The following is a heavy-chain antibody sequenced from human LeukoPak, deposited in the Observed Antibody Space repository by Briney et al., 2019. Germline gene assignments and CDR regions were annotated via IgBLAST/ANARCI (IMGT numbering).Heavy chain of an antibody. CDR2: ISSGASAI. Sequence: GGSLRLSCAASGFTFSSYDMNWVRQAPGKGLEWVSYISSGASAIYYADSVEGRFTISRDNAQNSLYLQMNSLRAEDTAVYYCARENEYSSSSLDYWGQGTLVSVSS. D-gene: IGHD6-6*01. V-gene: IGHV3-48*03. CDR1: GFTFSSYD. J-gene: IGHJ4*02. CDR3: ARENEYSSSSLDY.